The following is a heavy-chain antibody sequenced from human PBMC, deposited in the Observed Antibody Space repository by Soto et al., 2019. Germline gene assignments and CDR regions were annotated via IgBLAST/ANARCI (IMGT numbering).Heavy chain of an antibody. J-gene: IGHJ4*02. V-gene: IGHV4-59*08. CDR3: GRHDSSGWYGRYFDY. CDR1: GASISSYY. CDR2: IYYSGTT. Sequence: SETLSLTCNVSGASISSYYWSWIRQAPGKGLEWIGYIYYSGTTNYNPSLKSRVTISVDTSKNQFSLKLSSVTAADTAVYFCGRHDSSGWYGRYFDYWGQGILVTVSS. D-gene: IGHD6-19*01.